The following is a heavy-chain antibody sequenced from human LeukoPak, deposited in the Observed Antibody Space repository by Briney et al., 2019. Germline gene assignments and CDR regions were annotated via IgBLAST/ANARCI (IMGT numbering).Heavy chain of an antibody. V-gene: IGHV1-2*02. D-gene: IGHD2-15*01. Sequence: ASVKVSCKTSEYTFTGYYMHWVRQAPGQGLEWMGWINPNSGGTNYAQKFQGRVTMTRDTSISTAYMELSRLRSDDTAVYYCAREIQVGYYFDYWGQGTLVTVSS. CDR1: EYTFTGYY. CDR2: INPNSGGT. CDR3: AREIQVGYYFDY. J-gene: IGHJ4*02.